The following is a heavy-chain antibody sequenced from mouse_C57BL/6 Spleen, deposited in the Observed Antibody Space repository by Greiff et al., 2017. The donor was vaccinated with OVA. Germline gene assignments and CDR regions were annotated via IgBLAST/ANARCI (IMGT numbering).Heavy chain of an antibody. Sequence: QVQLQQSGAELVRPGASVTLSCKASGYTFTDYEMHWVKQTPVHGLEWIGAIDPETGGTAYNQKFKGKAILTADKSSSTAYMELRSLTSEDSAGYYCTRDYADYWGQGTTLTVSS. CDR3: TRDYADY. CDR1: GYTFTDYE. V-gene: IGHV1-15*01. D-gene: IGHD2-4*01. J-gene: IGHJ2*01. CDR2: IDPETGGT.